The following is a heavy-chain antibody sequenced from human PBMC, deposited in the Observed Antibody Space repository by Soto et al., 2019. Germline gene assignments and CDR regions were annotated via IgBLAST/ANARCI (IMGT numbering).Heavy chain of an antibody. CDR2: IYYSGST. J-gene: IGHJ4*02. Sequence: PSETLSLTCTVSGGSISSYYWSWIRQPPGKGLEWIGYIYYSGSTNYNPSLKSRVTISVDTSKNQFSLKLSSVTAAGTAVYYCARAAGEGWYYFDYWGQGTLVTVSS. V-gene: IGHV4-59*01. CDR1: GGSISSYY. CDR3: ARAAGEGWYYFDY. D-gene: IGHD6-13*01.